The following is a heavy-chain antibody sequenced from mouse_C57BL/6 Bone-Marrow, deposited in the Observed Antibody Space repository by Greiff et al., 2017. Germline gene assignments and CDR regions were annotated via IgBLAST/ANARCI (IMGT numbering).Heavy chain of an antibody. CDR3: ESNDYDDAMDY. Sequence: VQLQQSGAELVKPGASVKLSCKASGYTFTSYWMQWVKQRPGQGLEWIGEIDPADSYTNYNQKFKGKATLTVDTSSSTAYMQLSSLTSEDSAVYYCESNDYDDAMDYWGQGTSVTVSS. V-gene: IGHV1-50*01. CDR2: IDPADSYT. J-gene: IGHJ4*01. D-gene: IGHD2-4*01. CDR1: GYTFTSYW.